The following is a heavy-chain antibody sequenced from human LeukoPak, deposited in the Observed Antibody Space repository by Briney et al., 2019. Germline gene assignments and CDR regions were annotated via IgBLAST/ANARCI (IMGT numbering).Heavy chain of an antibody. CDR2: IKQGGSKN. J-gene: IGHJ4*02. D-gene: IGHD3-22*01. V-gene: IGHV3-7*01. CDR3: ARDKYYYDSSGYYGTNGGFDY. Sequence: GGSLRLSCAASGFTFSSYCMSWVRQAPGKGLEWVANIKQGGSKNYYVASVKGRFTISRGNSKNSLYLQMNSLRAEDTAVYYCARDKYYYDSSGYYGTNGGFDYWGQGTLVTVSS. CDR1: GFTFSSYC.